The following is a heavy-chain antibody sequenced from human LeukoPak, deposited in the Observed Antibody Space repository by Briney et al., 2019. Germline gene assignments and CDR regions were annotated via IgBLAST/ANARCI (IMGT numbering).Heavy chain of an antibody. V-gene: IGHV3-23*01. Sequence: PGGSLRLSCAASGFTFSSYAMSWVRQAPGKGLEWVSAISGSGGSTYYADSVKGRFTISRDNSKNTLYLQMNSLKVEDTTVYYCARAPFTVHHGFDIWGQGAMVTVSS. CDR3: ARAPFTVHHGFDI. CDR1: GFTFSSYA. CDR2: ISGSGGST. D-gene: IGHD4-11*01. J-gene: IGHJ3*02.